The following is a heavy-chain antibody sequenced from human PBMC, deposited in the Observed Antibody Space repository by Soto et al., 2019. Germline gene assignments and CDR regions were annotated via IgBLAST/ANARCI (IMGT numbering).Heavy chain of an antibody. CDR2: IYPGDSDT. J-gene: IGHJ4*02. V-gene: IGHV5-51*01. Sequence: GESLKISCKGFGYSFTSYWIGWVRQMPGKGLEWMGIIYPGDSDTRYSPSFQGQVTISADKSISTAYLQWSSLKASDTAMYYCARPGTSGDGSSWSDYWGQGTLVTVSS. CDR3: ARPGTSGDGSSWSDY. CDR1: GYSFTSYW. D-gene: IGHD6-13*01.